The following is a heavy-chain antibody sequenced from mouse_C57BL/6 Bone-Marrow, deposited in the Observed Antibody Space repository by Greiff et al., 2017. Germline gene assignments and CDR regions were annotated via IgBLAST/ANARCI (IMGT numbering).Heavy chain of an antibody. CDR3: ARDAGMDY. Sequence: EVQLVESGGGLVQSGRSLRLSCATSGFTFSDFYMEWVRQAPGKGLEWIAASRNKANDYTTEYSASVKGRFIVSRDTSQSILYRQMNALRAEDTAIYYCARDAGMDYWGQGTSVTVSS. V-gene: IGHV7-1*01. CDR2: SRNKANDYTT. CDR1: GFTFSDFY. J-gene: IGHJ4*01.